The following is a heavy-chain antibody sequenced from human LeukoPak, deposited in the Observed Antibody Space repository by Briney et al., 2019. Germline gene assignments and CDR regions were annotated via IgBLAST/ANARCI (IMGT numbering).Heavy chain of an antibody. V-gene: IGHV3-21*01. Sequence: PGGSLRLSCAASGFTFSSYWMSWVRQAPGKGLEWVSSISSSSSYIYYADSVKGRFTISRDNAKNSLYLQMNSLRAEDTAVYYCASTLWSRDGYNYCFDYWGQGTLVTVSS. CDR1: GFTFSSYW. J-gene: IGHJ4*02. CDR2: ISSSSSYI. CDR3: ASTLWSRDGYNYCFDY. D-gene: IGHD5-24*01.